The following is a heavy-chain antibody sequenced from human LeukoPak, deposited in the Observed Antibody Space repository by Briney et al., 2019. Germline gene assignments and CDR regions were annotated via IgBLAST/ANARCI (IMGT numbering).Heavy chain of an antibody. CDR1: GFTFSTYT. D-gene: IGHD3-22*01. Sequence: GGSLRLSCAASGFTFSTYTMNWVRQASGKGLEWVSLISSNIDYKYYTDSVKGRFTISRDNAKNSLYLQMNSLRAEDTAVYYCATQMYYYDSSGFDYWGQGTRVTVSS. CDR2: ISSNIDYK. V-gene: IGHV3-21*04. J-gene: IGHJ4*02. CDR3: ATQMYYYDSSGFDY.